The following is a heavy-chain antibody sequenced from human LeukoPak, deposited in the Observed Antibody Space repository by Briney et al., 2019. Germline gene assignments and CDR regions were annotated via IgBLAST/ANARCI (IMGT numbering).Heavy chain of an antibody. V-gene: IGHV3-9*01. Sequence: GRSLRLSCAASGFTFDDYAMHWVRKAPGKGLEWVSGISWNSGSIGYADSVKGRFTTSRDNAKNSLYLQMNSLRAEDTALYYCAKGGVLNYYYYGMDVWGQGTTVTVSS. CDR3: AKGGVLNYYYYGMDV. CDR2: ISWNSGSI. CDR1: GFTFDDYA. J-gene: IGHJ6*02. D-gene: IGHD3-10*01.